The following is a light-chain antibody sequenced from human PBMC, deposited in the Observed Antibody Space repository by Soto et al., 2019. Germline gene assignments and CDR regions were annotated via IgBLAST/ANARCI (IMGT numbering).Light chain of an antibody. CDR1: SSDVGSYNL. J-gene: IGLJ1*01. Sequence: QSALTQPASGSGSRGQSITISCNGTSSDVGSYNLVSWYQQHPGKAPKLMIYEGSKRPSGVSNRFSGSKSGNTASLTISGLQAEDEADYYGCSYAGSSTLYVFGTGTKVTVL. CDR2: EGS. V-gene: IGLV2-23*01. CDR3: CSYAGSSTLYV.